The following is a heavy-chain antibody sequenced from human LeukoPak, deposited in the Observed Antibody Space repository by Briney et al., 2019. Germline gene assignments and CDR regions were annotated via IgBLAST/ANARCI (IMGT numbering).Heavy chain of an antibody. CDR2: IYYSGST. Sequence: TSETLSLTCTVSGGSISSSSYYWGWIRQPPGKGLEWIGSIYYSGSTYYNPSLKSRVTISVDTSKNQFSLKLSSVTAADTAVYYCARLASGYFDYWGQGTLVTVSS. CDR1: GGSISSSSYY. V-gene: IGHV4-39*01. J-gene: IGHJ4*02. CDR3: ARLASGYFDY. D-gene: IGHD1-26*01.